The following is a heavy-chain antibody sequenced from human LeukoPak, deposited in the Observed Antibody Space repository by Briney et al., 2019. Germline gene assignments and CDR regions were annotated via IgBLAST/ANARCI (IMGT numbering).Heavy chain of an antibody. J-gene: IGHJ6*02. V-gene: IGHV4-34*01. CDR3: ARYDFWSGYGMDV. CDR2: INYSGST. CDR1: GGSFSGYY. D-gene: IGHD3-3*01. Sequence: SETLSLTCAVYGGSFSGYYWSWIRQPPGKGLEWIGEINYSGSTNYNPSLKSRVTISVDTSKNQFSLKLSSVTAADTAVYYCARYDFWSGYGMDVWGQGTTVTVSS.